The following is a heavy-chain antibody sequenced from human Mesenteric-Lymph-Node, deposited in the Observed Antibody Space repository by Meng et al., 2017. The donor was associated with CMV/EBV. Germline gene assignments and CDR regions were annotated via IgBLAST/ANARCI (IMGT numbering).Heavy chain of an antibody. V-gene: IGHV3-33*08. Sequence: LSLTCAASGFTFSSYSMNWVRQAPGKGLEWVAVIWYDGSNKYYADSVKGRFTISRDNSKNTLWLQMNSLRAEDTAVYYCARDLIETPPYYYYHMDVWGQGTTVTVSS. CDR3: ARDLIETPPYYYYHMDV. CDR1: GFTFSSYS. J-gene: IGHJ6*02. D-gene: IGHD4-23*01. CDR2: IWYDGSNK.